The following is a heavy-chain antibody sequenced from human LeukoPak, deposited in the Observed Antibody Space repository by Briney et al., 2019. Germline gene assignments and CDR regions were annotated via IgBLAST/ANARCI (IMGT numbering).Heavy chain of an antibody. V-gene: IGHV3-33*06. Sequence: GGSLRLSCAASGIIFSDFGMHWVRQAPGKGLEWMAIIWYDGSNKYYADSVKGRFTISRDNSQNTMYLQMNSLRVEDTAVYYCAKATCSGASCFSNYRDAFDIWGQGTMVTVSS. CDR2: IWYDGSNK. CDR3: AKATCSGASCFSNYRDAFDI. J-gene: IGHJ3*02. CDR1: GIIFSDFG. D-gene: IGHD2-15*01.